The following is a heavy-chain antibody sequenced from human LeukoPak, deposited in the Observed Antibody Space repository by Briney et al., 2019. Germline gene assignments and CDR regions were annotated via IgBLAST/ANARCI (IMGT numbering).Heavy chain of an antibody. Sequence: GGSLRLSCAASGFTFSSYAMSWVRQAPGKGLEWVSAISGSGGGTYYADSVKGRFTISRDNSKNTLYLQMNSLRAEDTAVYYCAMGRYCSSTSCYSIGYWGQGTLVTVSS. V-gene: IGHV3-23*01. CDR3: AMGRYCSSTSCYSIGY. J-gene: IGHJ4*02. D-gene: IGHD2-2*01. CDR2: ISGSGGGT. CDR1: GFTFSSYA.